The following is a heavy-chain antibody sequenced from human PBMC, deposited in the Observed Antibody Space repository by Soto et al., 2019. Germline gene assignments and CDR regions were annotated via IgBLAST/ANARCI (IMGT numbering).Heavy chain of an antibody. D-gene: IGHD6-25*01. CDR1: GFTFGDYW. V-gene: IGHV3-7*01. J-gene: IGHJ5*02. Sequence: ESGGGLVQPGGSLRLSCATSGFTFGDYWMSWVRQAPGKRLEWVANTKQDESEKYYVGSVKGRFTISRDNAKNSLYLQMNSLRAEDPAVYFCVREGDSGFFSWGQGTLVTVSS. CDR2: TKQDESEK. CDR3: VREGDSGFFS.